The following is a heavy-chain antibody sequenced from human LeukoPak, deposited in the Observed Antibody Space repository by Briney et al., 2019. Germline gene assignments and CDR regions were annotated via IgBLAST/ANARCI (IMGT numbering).Heavy chain of an antibody. CDR1: GFPFSDAW. CDR3: VRELSGSFDY. D-gene: IGHD3-10*01. Sequence: SGGSLRLSCAVSGFPFSDAWMNWVRQVPGRGLEWVGLIKSKTNGGTTDYTTPVKGRFTISRDESKNTLYLQMNSLKIEDTAVYYCVRELSGSFDYWGQGTLVTVSS. CDR2: IKSKTNGGTT. V-gene: IGHV3-15*07. J-gene: IGHJ4*02.